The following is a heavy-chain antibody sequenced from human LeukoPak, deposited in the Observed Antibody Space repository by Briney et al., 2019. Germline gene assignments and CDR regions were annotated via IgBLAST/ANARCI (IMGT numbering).Heavy chain of an antibody. CDR1: DGSIYTYY. CDR2: VFYSGST. J-gene: IGHJ3*02. CDR3: ARIDYMTYDILTGHDAFDI. V-gene: IGHV4-59*01. D-gene: IGHD3-9*01. Sequence: SETLSLTCTVSDGSIYTYYWSWIRQPPGKGLEWIGYVFYSGSTNYNPSLKSRVTISLDTSKNQFSLKLSSVTAADTAVYYCARIDYMTYDILTGHDAFDIWGQGTMVTVSS.